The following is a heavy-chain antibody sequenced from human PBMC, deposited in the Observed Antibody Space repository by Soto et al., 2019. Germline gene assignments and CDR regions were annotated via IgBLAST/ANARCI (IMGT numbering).Heavy chain of an antibody. D-gene: IGHD2-21*01. Sequence: QVQLVESGGGLVKPGGPLRLSCAASGFTFSDYYMTWIRQAPGKGLEWVSYTSSSGTGIYYPDSVKGRFTISRDNAKKSLYLQMSSLRAEDTAIYFCARAYSDAVDIWGQGTMVTVSS. J-gene: IGHJ3*02. V-gene: IGHV3-11*01. CDR1: GFTFSDYY. CDR3: ARAYSDAVDI. CDR2: TSSSGTGI.